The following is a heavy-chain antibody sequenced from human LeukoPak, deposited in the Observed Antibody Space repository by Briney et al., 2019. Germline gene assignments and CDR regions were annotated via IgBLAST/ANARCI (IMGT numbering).Heavy chain of an antibody. V-gene: IGHV3-15*01. Sequence: PGGSLRLSCAASGFTFSNAWMSWVRQAPGKGLEWVGRIKSKTGGGTTDYAAPVKGRFTISRDDSKNTLYLQMNSLKTEDTAVYYCTTVEGGLFDYWGQGTLVTVSS. CDR2: IKSKTGGGTT. D-gene: IGHD1-26*01. J-gene: IGHJ4*02. CDR1: GFTFSNAW. CDR3: TTVEGGLFDY.